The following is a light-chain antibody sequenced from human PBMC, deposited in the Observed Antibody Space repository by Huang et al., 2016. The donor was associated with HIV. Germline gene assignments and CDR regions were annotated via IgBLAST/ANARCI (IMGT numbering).Light chain of an antibody. CDR1: QSVSYSSNNKNY. CDR3: QQYYSTPPT. CDR2: WAS. V-gene: IGKV4-1*01. Sequence: DIVMTQSPDSLAVSLGERATINCKSSQSVSYSSNNKNYLAWYQQKPGQPPKLLIYWASTRESGGPDRFSGSGSGTDFTLTISSLQAEDVAVYYCQQYYSTPPTFGQGTKLEIK. J-gene: IGKJ2*01.